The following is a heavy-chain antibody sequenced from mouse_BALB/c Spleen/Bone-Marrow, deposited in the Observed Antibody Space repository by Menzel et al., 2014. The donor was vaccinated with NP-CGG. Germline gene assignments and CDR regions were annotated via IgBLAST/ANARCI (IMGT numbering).Heavy chain of an antibody. CDR2: IDPSDSET. D-gene: IGHD2-1*01. Sequence: VQLQQSGPEVVKPGAPVKVSCKASGYTFTSYWMNWVKRRPGRGLEWIGRIDPSDSETHYNQKFKDKATLTVDKSSSTAYIQLSSLTSEDSAVYYCARDHLYSGNYEFAYWGQGTLVTVSA. J-gene: IGHJ3*01. V-gene: IGHV1-69*02. CDR3: ARDHLYSGNYEFAY. CDR1: GYTFTSYW.